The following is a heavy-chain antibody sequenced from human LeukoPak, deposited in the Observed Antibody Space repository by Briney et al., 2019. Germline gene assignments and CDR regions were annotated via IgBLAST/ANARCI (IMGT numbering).Heavy chain of an antibody. CDR2: INSDGSST. CDR1: GFTFSMCW. V-gene: IGHV3-74*01. D-gene: IGHD3-22*01. Sequence: PGGSLRLSCAASGFTFSMCWMHWVRQAPGKGLLWVSRINSDGSSTTYADSVEGRFTISRDNAKNTLYLQMDSLSAEDTAVYSCARDRNYYASSGYYGIDYWGQGTLVTVSS. J-gene: IGHJ4*02. CDR3: ARDRNYYASSGYYGIDY.